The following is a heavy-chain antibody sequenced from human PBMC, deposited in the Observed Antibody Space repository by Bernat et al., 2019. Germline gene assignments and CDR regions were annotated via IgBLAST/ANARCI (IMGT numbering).Heavy chain of an antibody. CDR2: MNPNSGNT. V-gene: IGHV1-8*01. CDR1: GYTFTSYD. D-gene: IGHD5-18*01. CDR3: SRGLSGYSYGYIYYFDY. Sequence: QVQLVQSGAEVKKPGASVKVSCKASGYTFTSYDIYWVRQATGQGLEWMGWMNPNSGNTGYAQKFQGRVTMTRNTSISTAYMELSSLRSEDTAVYYCSRGLSGYSYGYIYYFDYWGQGTLVTVSS. J-gene: IGHJ4*02.